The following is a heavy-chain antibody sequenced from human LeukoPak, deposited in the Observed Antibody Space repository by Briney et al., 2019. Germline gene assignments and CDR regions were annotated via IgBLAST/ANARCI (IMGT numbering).Heavy chain of an antibody. CDR2: IYTSGST. CDR1: GGSISSGSYY. Sequence: SETLSLTCTVSGGSISSGSYYWSWIRQPAGKGLEWIGRIYTSGSTNYNPSLKSRVTISVDTSKNQFSLKLSSVTAADTAVYYCARGIVVVAQLGFYFYYMDVWGKGTTVTISS. D-gene: IGHD2-15*01. J-gene: IGHJ6*03. V-gene: IGHV4-61*02. CDR3: ARGIVVVAQLGFYFYYMDV.